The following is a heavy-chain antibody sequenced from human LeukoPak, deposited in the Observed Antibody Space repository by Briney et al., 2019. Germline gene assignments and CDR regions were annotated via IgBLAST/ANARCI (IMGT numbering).Heavy chain of an antibody. V-gene: IGHV4-34*01. CDR3: ARTGRSSWEQYGRWFDP. Sequence: PSETLSLTCAVYGGSFSGYYWSWIRQPPGKGLEWIGEINHSGSTNYNPPLKSRVTISVDTSKNQFSLKLSSVTAADTAVYYCARTGRSSWEQYGRWFDPWGQGTLVTVSS. J-gene: IGHJ5*02. D-gene: IGHD6-13*01. CDR2: INHSGST. CDR1: GGSFSGYY.